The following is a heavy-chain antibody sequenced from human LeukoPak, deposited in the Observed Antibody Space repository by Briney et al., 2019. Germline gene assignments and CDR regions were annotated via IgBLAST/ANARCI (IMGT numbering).Heavy chain of an antibody. Sequence: PGGSLRLSCAASGYTFSKSAMHWVRQAPGKGLEWVAVISYDGSNKYYTDSVKGRFTISRDDSKNTLYLQMSNLRTEDAAVYYCARDGLNSGCPDYWGQGTLVTVSS. CDR1: GYTFSKSA. CDR3: ARDGLNSGCPDY. CDR2: ISYDGSNK. J-gene: IGHJ4*02. V-gene: IGHV3-30-3*01. D-gene: IGHD1-26*01.